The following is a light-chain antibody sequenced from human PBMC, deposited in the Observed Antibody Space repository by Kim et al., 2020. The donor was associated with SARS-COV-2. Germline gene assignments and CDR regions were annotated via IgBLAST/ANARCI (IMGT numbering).Light chain of an antibody. CDR1: SGSVSTNYS. Sequence: GGTVTLTCGLSSGSVSTNYSPSWYQQTPGQAPRTLIYTTNTRSSGVPDRFSGSILGNKAALTITGAQADDESDYYCVLYMGSGLWVFGGGTQLTVL. V-gene: IGLV8-61*01. CDR3: VLYMGSGLWV. J-gene: IGLJ3*02. CDR2: TTN.